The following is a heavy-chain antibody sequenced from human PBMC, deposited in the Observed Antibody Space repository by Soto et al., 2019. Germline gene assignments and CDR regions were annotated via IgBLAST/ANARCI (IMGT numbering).Heavy chain of an antibody. D-gene: IGHD6-19*01. CDR2: INDSGDST. CDR3: AKYVGWHDHHYGMDV. V-gene: IGHV3-23*01. Sequence: GGSLRLSCAASGFSFSSYAMSWVRQAPGKGLEWVSDINDSGDSTYYADSVKGRFTISRDNSKNTLYLQMNSLRAEDTAVYCCAKYVGWHDHHYGMDVWGQGTTVTVSS. CDR1: GFSFSSYA. J-gene: IGHJ6*02.